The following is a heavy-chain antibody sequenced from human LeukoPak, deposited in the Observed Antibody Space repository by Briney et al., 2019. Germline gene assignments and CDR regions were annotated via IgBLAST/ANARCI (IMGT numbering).Heavy chain of an antibody. CDR1: GYTFTSYG. CDR3: AREASIMAPYYYGMDV. J-gene: IGHJ6*02. CDR2: ISAYNGNT. Sequence: ASVKVSCKASGYTFTSYGISWVRQAPGQGLECMGWISAYNGNTNYAQKLQGRVTMTTDTSTSTAYMELRSLRSDDTAVYYCAREASIMAPYYYGMDVWGQGTTVTVSS. D-gene: IGHD3-16*01. V-gene: IGHV1-18*01.